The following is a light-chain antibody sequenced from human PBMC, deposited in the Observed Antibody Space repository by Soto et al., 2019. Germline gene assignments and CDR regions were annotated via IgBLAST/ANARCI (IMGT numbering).Light chain of an antibody. V-gene: IGKV1-5*01. Sequence: DIQMTQSPSTLSASVGDRVTITCRASQSISSWLAWYQQKPGKAPKVLIYDASSLESGVPSRFSGSGSGTEFTLTISGLQPDDFATYYCQQYNSYRAFGQGTKVEIK. CDR3: QQYNSYRA. CDR2: DAS. J-gene: IGKJ1*01. CDR1: QSISSW.